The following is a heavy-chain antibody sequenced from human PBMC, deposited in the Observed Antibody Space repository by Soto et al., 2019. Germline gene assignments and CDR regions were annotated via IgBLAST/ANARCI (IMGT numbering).Heavy chain of an antibody. CDR3: AKGGYPGYCGGGSCPYYSDC. J-gene: IGHJ4*01. Sequence: GGSLRLSCAASGFTFSSYAMSWVRQAPGKGLEWVSTIDARGGTTNYADSVRGRFTISRDNSKNTLYLQMNSLRAEDTAVYYCAKGGYPGYCGGGSCPYYSDCWGHGTLVTVSS. V-gene: IGHV3-23*01. D-gene: IGHD2-15*01. CDR1: GFTFSSYA. CDR2: IDARGGTT.